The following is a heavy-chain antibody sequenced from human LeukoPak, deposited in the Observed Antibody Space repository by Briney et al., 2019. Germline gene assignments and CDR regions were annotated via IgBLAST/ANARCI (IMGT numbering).Heavy chain of an antibody. CDR1: GYSISSGYY. CDR3: ARGGGITMIVVVSHFDY. D-gene: IGHD3-22*01. V-gene: IGHV4-38-2*02. Sequence: SETLSLTCTVSGYSISSGYYWGWIRQPPGKGLEWIGSIYHSGSTYYNPSLKSRVTISVDTSKNQFSLKLSSVTAADTAVYYCARGGGITMIVVVSHFDYWGRGTLVTVSS. CDR2: IYHSGST. J-gene: IGHJ4*02.